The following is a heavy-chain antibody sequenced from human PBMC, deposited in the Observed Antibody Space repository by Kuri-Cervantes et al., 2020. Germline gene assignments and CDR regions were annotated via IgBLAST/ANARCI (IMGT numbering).Heavy chain of an antibody. D-gene: IGHD2-8*01. CDR1: KFSLSDYL. Sequence: GGSLRLSCVASKFSLSDYLMTWIRQAPGKGLEYIAHINSGGTTISYTDSVRGRFTVSRDSAKNSLYLQMNSLRAEDTALYHCARLYCTNGVCFYYFDYWGQGTLVTVSS. CDR2: INSGGTTI. J-gene: IGHJ4*02. CDR3: ARLYCTNGVCFYYFDY. V-gene: IGHV3-11*01.